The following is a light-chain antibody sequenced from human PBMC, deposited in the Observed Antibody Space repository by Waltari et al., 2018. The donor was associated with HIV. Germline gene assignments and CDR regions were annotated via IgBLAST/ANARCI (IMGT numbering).Light chain of an antibody. V-gene: IGLV2-14*01. CDR3: SSYTSRSTPYV. CDR2: EVS. CDR1: TSDVGGYKS. J-gene: IGLJ1*01. Sequence: QSALTQPASVSGSPGQSITISCTATTSDVGGYKSVSCYQQPPGKAPKLMIYEVSNRPSGVSNRFSGSKSGNTASLTISGLQAEDEADYYCSSYTSRSTPYVFGTGTKVTVL.